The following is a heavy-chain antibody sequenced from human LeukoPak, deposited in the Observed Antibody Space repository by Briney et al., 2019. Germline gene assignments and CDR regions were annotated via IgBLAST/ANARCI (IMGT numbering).Heavy chain of an antibody. V-gene: IGHV3-21*01. CDR2: ISSSGSYI. Sequence: GGSLRLSCAASGFTFSSYSMNWVRQAPGKGLEWVSSISSSGSYIYYADSVKGRFTISRDNAKNSLYLQMNSLKAEDTAVYYRAQRTNIAVAGTTFDYWGQGTLVTVSS. CDR3: AQRTNIAVAGTTFDY. D-gene: IGHD6-19*01. J-gene: IGHJ4*02. CDR1: GFTFSSYS.